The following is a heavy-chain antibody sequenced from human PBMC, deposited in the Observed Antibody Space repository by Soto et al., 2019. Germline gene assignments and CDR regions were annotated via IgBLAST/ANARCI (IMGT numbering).Heavy chain of an antibody. Sequence: QVQLQESGPGLVKPSQTLSLTCTVSGGSISSGDYYWSWIRQPPGKGLEWIGYIYYSGSTHYNPSRKSRVTISVDTSKNQISLKLSSVTAADTAVCYCARGGRVVRGVIYWGQGTLVTVSS. CDR1: GGSISSGDYY. J-gene: IGHJ4*02. V-gene: IGHV4-30-4*01. CDR2: IYYSGST. CDR3: ARGGRVVRGVIY. D-gene: IGHD3-10*01.